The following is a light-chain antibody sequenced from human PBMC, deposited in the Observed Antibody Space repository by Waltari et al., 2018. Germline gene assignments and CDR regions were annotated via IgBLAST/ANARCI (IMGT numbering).Light chain of an antibody. J-gene: IGKJ1*01. CDR1: QSISSW. V-gene: IGKV1-5*03. CDR3: QHYNSYST. CDR2: TAS. Sequence: DIQMTQSPSTLSASVGDRVTITCRASQSISSWLDWYQQKPGKAPKLLIYTASSLESGVPSRFSGSGSGTEFTLTISSLQPDDFATYYCQHYNSYSTFGQGTKVEIK.